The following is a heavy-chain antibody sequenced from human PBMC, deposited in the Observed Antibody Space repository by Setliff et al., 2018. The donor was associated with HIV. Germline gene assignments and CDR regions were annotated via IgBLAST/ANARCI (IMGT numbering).Heavy chain of an antibody. D-gene: IGHD1-26*01. J-gene: IGHJ4*01. CDR3: ARARNKWGTFDY. CDR2: MNPNTGVS. Sequence: ASVKVSCKASGHTFTNVDIHWLRRATGQGLEWMGWMNPNTGVSGYALKFQARVTMTRDTSISTAYMELSSLTSEDTAVYYCARARNKWGTFDYWGQGTLVTVSS. CDR1: GHTFTNVD. V-gene: IGHV1-8*01.